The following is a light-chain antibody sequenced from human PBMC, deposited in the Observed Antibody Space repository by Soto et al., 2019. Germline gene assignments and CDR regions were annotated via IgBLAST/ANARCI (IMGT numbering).Light chain of an antibody. CDR2: DVN. Sequence: QSALTQPPSASGSPGQSVTFSCTGTSSDVGGYDYVSWYQQHPGKAPKLMIYDVNKRPSGVPDRFSGSKSGNTASLTVSGLQAEDEADFYCSSYAGNNNFLFGGGTQLTVL. J-gene: IGLJ7*01. CDR3: SSYAGNNNFL. V-gene: IGLV2-8*01. CDR1: SSDVGGYDY.